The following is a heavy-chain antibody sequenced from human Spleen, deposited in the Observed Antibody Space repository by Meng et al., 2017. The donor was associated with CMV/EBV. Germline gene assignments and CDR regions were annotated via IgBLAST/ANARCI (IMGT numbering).Heavy chain of an antibody. D-gene: IGHD4/OR15-4a*01. Sequence: SCKTSGYTFTGYFMHWVRQAPGQGLEWMGWTNPNNGATSYAQKFQGRVTMTRDTSISTAYMDLSRLRSDDTAVYYCAASYSNYVFNYWGQGSLVTVSS. V-gene: IGHV1-2*02. CDR2: TNPNNGAT. J-gene: IGHJ4*02. CDR1: GYTFTGYF. CDR3: AASYSNYVFNY.